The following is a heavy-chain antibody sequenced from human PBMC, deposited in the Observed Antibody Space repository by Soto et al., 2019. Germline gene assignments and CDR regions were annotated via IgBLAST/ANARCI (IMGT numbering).Heavy chain of an antibody. CDR3: ARRPGGPIDY. J-gene: IGHJ4*02. CDR2: IYYSGST. CDR1: GGSISSSSYY. V-gene: IGHV4-39*01. Sequence: QLQLQESGPGLVKPSETLSLTCTVSGGSISSSSYYWGWIRQPPGKGLEWIGSIYYSGSTYYNPSLKGRVTISVDTSKNQFSLKLSSVTAADPAVYYCARRPGGPIDYWGQGTLVTVSS. D-gene: IGHD3-16*01.